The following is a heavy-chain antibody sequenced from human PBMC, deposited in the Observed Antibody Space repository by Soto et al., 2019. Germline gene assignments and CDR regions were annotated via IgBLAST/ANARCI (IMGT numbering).Heavy chain of an antibody. D-gene: IGHD2-2*01. CDR1: GYTFTSYY. J-gene: IGHJ4*02. CDR2: ISAYNGNT. V-gene: IGHV1-18*01. Sequence: ASVKVSYKASGYTFTSYYISWVRQAPGQGLEWMGWISAYNGNTNYAQKLQGRVTMTTDTSTSTVYMELSSLRSEDTAVYYCASGVPAASEALDYWGQGTLVTVSS. CDR3: ASGVPAASEALDY.